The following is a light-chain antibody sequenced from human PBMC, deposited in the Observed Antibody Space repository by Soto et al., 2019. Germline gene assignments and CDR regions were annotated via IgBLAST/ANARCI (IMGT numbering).Light chain of an antibody. CDR2: GNS. CDR1: SSNIGAGHD. CDR3: QSYDSSLSVV. V-gene: IGLV1-40*01. J-gene: IGLJ2*01. Sequence: QSVLTQPPSVSGAPGQRVTISCTGRSSNIGAGHDVHWYQQLPGTAPKLLIYGNSNRPSGVPDRFSGSKSGTSASLAITGLQAEDEADYSCQSYDSSLSVVFGGGTKLTVL.